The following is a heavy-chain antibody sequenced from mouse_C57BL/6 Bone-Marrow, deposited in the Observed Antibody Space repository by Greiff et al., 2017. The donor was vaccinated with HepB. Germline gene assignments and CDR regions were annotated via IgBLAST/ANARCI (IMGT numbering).Heavy chain of an antibody. CDR1: GFTFSDYY. Sequence: EVQLVESEGGLVQPGSSMKLSCTASGFTFSDYYMAWVRQVPEKGLEWVANINYDGSSTYYLDSLKSRFIISRDNAKNILYLQMSSLKSEDTATYYCARDSPTTVVAGDWYFDVWGTGTTVTVSS. CDR2: INYDGSST. CDR3: ARDSPTTVVAGDWYFDV. J-gene: IGHJ1*03. D-gene: IGHD1-1*01. V-gene: IGHV5-16*01.